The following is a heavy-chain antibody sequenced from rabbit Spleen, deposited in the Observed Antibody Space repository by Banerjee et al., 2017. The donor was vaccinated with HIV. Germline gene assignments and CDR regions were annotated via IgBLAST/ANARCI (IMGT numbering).Heavy chain of an antibody. V-gene: IGHV1S7*01. D-gene: IGHD8-1*01. CDR3: ARDTGSSFSSYGMDL. J-gene: IGHJ6*01. CDR2: IYAAKGST. Sequence: QLKESGGGLVKPEGSLTLSCAASGFDFNSYSMSWVRQAPGKGLEWIGIIYAAKGSTDYASWVNGRFTISSDNAQSTVDLKMTSLTAADTATYFCARDTGSSFSSYGMDLWGPGTLVTVS. CDR1: GFDFNSYS.